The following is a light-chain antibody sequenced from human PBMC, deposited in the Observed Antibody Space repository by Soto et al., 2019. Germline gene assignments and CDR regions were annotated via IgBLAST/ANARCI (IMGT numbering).Light chain of an antibody. J-gene: IGLJ1*01. CDR2: DVS. Sequence: QSVLTQPASGSGFPGQSITISCTGTSSDVGGYNYVSWYQQHPSKVPKLMIYDVSNRPSGVSDRFSGSKSGNTASLTISGLQAEDEADYYCYSYTTSSTYVFGTGTKLTVL. CDR1: SSDVGGYNY. V-gene: IGLV2-14*01. CDR3: YSYTTSSTYV.